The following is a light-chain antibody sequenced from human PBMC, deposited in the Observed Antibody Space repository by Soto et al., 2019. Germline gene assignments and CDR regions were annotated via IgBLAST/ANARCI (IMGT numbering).Light chain of an antibody. CDR2: DVN. CDR1: SSDVGGYNR. CDR3: TSYTTSNSNTLYV. Sequence: QSVLTQPASVSGSPGQSITISCTGTSSDVGGYNRVSWYQQYPGKAPKLVIYDVNNRPSEVSNRFSGSKSGNTASLTISGLQAEDEADYYCTSYTTSNSNTLYVFGTGTRSPS. V-gene: IGLV2-14*01. J-gene: IGLJ1*01.